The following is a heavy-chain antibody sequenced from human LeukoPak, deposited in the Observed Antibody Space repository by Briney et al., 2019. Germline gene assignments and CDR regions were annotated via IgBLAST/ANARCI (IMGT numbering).Heavy chain of an antibody. CDR3: ASHYSPTANFDY. D-gene: IGHD3-10*01. CDR1: GDSLSSGGYF. Sequence: SETLSLTCTVSGDSLSSGGYFWSWVRQHPGGGLGWIGYIFYSGSTYYHPSRKSRVTISVDTSKNQFSLTLSSVTAADQALNFCASHYSPTANFDYWGQGTLGTASS. V-gene: IGHV4-31*02. J-gene: IGHJ4*02. CDR2: IFYSGST.